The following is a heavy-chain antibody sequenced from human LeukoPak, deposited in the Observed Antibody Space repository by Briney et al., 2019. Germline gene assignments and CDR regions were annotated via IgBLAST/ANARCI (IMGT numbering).Heavy chain of an antibody. CDR2: INPNSGGT. J-gene: IGHJ4*02. CDR1: GYTFTGYY. V-gene: IGHV1-2*02. CDR3: ARAALNYYDSSGYSPFDY. Sequence: GASVKVSCKASGYTFTGYYMHWVRQAPGQGLEWMGWINPNSGGTNYAQKFQGRVTITTDESTSTAYMELSSLRSEDTAVYYCARAALNYYDSSGYSPFDYWGQGTLVTVSS. D-gene: IGHD3-22*01.